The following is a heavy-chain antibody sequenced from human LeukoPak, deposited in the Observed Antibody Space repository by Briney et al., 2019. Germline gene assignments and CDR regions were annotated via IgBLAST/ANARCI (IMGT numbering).Heavy chain of an antibody. CDR3: ARDTSYSSSWYDWYFDL. CDR1: GFSFSSYA. CDR2: TSGTGGYI. J-gene: IGHJ2*01. D-gene: IGHD6-13*01. Sequence: PGGSLRLSCAASGFSFSSYAMSWVRQAPGMGLEWVSTTSGTGGYIYYADSVKGRFTISRDNSKNTLYLQMNSLRAEDTAVYYCARDTSYSSSWYDWYFDLWGRGTLVTVSS. V-gene: IGHV3-23*01.